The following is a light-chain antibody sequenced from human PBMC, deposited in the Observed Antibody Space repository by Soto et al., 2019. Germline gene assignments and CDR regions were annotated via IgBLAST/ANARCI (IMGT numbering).Light chain of an antibody. Sequence: QSVLTQPASVSGSPGQSITIFCTGTNSDVGGYNYVSWYHQHPGKAPKLIIYGVTNRPSGVSDRFSGSKSGYTASLTISGLRAEDEADYYCSSYAGSNKSVFGTGTKVTVL. CDR2: GVT. J-gene: IGLJ1*01. CDR1: NSDVGGYNY. CDR3: SSYAGSNKSV. V-gene: IGLV2-14*01.